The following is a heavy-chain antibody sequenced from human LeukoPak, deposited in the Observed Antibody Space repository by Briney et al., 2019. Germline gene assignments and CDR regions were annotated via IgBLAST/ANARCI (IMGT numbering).Heavy chain of an antibody. CDR3: AHLYYYGSGIDFDY. Sequence: SGPTLVNPTQTLTLACTFSGFSLSTSGVGVGWIRQPPGKALEWLALIYWDDDKRYSPSLKSRLTITKDTSKNQVVLTMTNMDPVDTATYYCAHLYYYGSGIDFDYWGQGTLVTVSS. CDR1: GFSLSTSGVG. V-gene: IGHV2-5*02. CDR2: IYWDDDK. D-gene: IGHD3-10*01. J-gene: IGHJ4*02.